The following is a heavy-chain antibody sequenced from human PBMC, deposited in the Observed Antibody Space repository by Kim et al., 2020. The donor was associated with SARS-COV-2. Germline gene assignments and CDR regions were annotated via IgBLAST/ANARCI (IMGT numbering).Heavy chain of an antibody. CDR1: GFTFSSYA. D-gene: IGHD3-16*01. CDR2: ISYDGSNK. Sequence: GGSLRLSCAASGFTFSSYAMHWVRQAPGKGLEWVAVISYDGSNKYYADSVKVRFTISRDNSKNTLYLQMNSLRAEDTAVYYCARDLRKTAYYYYGMDVWGQGTTVTVS. J-gene: IGHJ6*02. V-gene: IGHV3-30*04. CDR3: ARDLRKTAYYYYGMDV.